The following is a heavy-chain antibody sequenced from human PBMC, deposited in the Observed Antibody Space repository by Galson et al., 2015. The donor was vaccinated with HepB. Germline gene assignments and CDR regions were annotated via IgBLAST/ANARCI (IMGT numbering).Heavy chain of an antibody. J-gene: IGHJ6*02. CDR1: EDSVSSNSAA. V-gene: IGHV6-1*01. CDR3: ARAAIIVVLGSSYYGMDV. Sequence: CAISEDSVSSNSAAWNWIRQSPSRGLERLGRTYYRSKWYLDYAISVKSRITINPDTSKNQFSLQLNSVTPEDTAVYYCARAAIIVVLGSSYYGMDVWGQGTTVTVSS. D-gene: IGHD2-15*01. CDR2: TYYRSKWYL.